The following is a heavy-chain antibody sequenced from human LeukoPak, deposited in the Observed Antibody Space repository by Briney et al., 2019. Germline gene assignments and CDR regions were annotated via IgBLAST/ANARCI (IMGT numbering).Heavy chain of an antibody. V-gene: IGHV3-48*03. Sequence: GGSLRLSCAASGSTFSSYEMNWVRQAPGKGLEWVSYISSSGSTIYYADSVKGRFTISRDNAKNPLYLQMNSLRAEDTAVYYCARDSYYYGMDVWGQGTTVTVSS. CDR1: GSTFSSYE. CDR3: ARDSYYYGMDV. CDR2: ISSSGSTI. J-gene: IGHJ6*02.